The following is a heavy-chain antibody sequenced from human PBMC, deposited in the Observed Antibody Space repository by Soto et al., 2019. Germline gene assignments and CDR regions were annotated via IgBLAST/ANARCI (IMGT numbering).Heavy chain of an antibody. CDR3: ANLGDWNDVYYYMDA. Sequence: QVQLVQSGAEVKKPGSSVKVSCKASGGTFSSYTISWVRQAPGQGLEWMGRIIPILGIATYAQKFQGRVTITADKSTSTAYMELSSLRSDDTAVYYCANLGDWNDVYYYMDAWGKGTTVTVSS. V-gene: IGHV1-69*02. J-gene: IGHJ6*03. CDR2: IIPILGIA. D-gene: IGHD1-1*01. CDR1: GGTFSSYT.